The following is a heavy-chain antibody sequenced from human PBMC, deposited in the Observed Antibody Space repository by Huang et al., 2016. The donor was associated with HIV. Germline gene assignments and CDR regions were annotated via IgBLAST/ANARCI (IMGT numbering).Heavy chain of an antibody. CDR1: GFTFSSYG. CDR3: AKGGSAAAVLDF. V-gene: IGHV3-30*18. J-gene: IGHJ4*02. CDR2: KSYEAKTK. Sequence: QVQLVESGGGVVQPGRSLRISCAASGFTFSSYGMHWVGQAPGKGLEWVAVKSYEAKTKYYAASVKGRFSISRDKSKTTVYLQLNSLRLEDTAVYYCAKGGSAAAVLDFWGQGTLVTVSS. D-gene: IGHD6-13*01.